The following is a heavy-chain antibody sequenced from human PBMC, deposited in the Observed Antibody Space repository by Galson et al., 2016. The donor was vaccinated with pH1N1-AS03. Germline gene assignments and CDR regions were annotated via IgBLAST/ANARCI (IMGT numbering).Heavy chain of an antibody. D-gene: IGHD2-15*01. CDR1: GFTFGSFA. J-gene: IGHJ4*02. V-gene: IGHV3-23*01. CDR2: ISGSGNNT. Sequence: SLRPSCAASGFTFGSFATSCVRQAPGKGLEWVSAISGSGNNTYYGDSVKGRLTISRDNPKNMLYLQMNSLGAEDTAVYYCAKDKGLGGGSCYQYWGQGTLVTVSS. CDR3: AKDKGLGGGSCYQY.